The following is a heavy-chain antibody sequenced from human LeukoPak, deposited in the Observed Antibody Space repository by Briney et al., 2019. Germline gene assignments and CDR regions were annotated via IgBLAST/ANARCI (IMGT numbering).Heavy chain of an antibody. V-gene: IGHV4-59*12. Sequence: SETLSLTCTVSGDSIDSYYWSWIRQPPGKGLEWIGYIYYRGTTSYNPFLKSRVTISVDTSKNQFSLKLNSVTAADTAVYYCARDPLSDSPWGQGTLVTVSS. CDR1: GDSIDSYY. J-gene: IGHJ5*02. D-gene: IGHD2-15*01. CDR3: ARDPLSDSP. CDR2: IYYRGTT.